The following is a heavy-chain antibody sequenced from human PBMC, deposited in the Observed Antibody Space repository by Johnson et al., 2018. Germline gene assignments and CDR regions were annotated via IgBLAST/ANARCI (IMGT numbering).Heavy chain of an antibody. V-gene: IGHV3-7*01. J-gene: IGHJ3*01. D-gene: IGHD1-26*01. CDR1: GFTFSKYW. Sequence: VQLVESGGGLVQPGGSLRLSCTASGFTFSKYWMTWVRLAPGKGLEWVANINQGGRVKYYVDSVKGRFTISRDDAKDSLFLQLNSLRAEDPAVYYCARVDYYGLPFVPWGQGTMVTVSS. CDR2: INQGGRVK. CDR3: ARVDYYGLPFVP.